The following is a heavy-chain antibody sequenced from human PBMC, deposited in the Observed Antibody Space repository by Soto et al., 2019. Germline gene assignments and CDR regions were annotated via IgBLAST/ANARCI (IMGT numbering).Heavy chain of an antibody. CDR3: ARDYGYSYGPLYYYYGMDV. CDR2: INPNSGGT. J-gene: IGHJ6*02. D-gene: IGHD5-18*01. CDR1: GYTFTGYY. V-gene: IGHV1-2*04. Sequence: GASVKVSCKASGYTFTGYYMHWVRQAPGQGLEWMGWINPNSGGTNYAQKFQGWVTMTRDTSISTAYMELSRLRSDDTAVYYCARDYGYSYGPLYYYYGMDVWGQGTTVTVSS.